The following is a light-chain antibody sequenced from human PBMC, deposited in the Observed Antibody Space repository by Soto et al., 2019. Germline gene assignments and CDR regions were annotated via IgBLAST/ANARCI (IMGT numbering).Light chain of an antibody. CDR1: SSSSGKNF. CDR3: ASWDSSLRVVV. J-gene: IGLJ2*01. CDR2: EDN. V-gene: IGLV1-51*01. Sequence: QSILTQPPSVSAAPGQKVTISCSGSSSSSGKNFVSWYQQVARTAPKLLIYEDNKRPSGIPDRCSGSKSGTSATLGITGLQTGDEAEYYCASWDSSLRVVVFGGGTKLTVL.